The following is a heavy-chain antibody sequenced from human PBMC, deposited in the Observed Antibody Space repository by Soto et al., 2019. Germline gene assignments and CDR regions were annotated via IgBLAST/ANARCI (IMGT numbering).Heavy chain of an antibody. V-gene: IGHV4-30-2*01. CDR3: ARTPAP. CDR1: CGSISSCGYS. Sequence: SETLSLTCAVSCGSISSCGYSWSWIRQPPGKGLEWIGYIYHSGSTYYNPSLKSRVTISVDRSKNQFSLKLSSVTAADTAVYYCARTPAPWGRGTLVTVSS. J-gene: IGHJ2*01. CDR2: IYHSGST.